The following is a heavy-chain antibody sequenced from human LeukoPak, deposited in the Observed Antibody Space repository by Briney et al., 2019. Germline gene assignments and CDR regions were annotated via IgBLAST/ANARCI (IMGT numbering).Heavy chain of an antibody. CDR2: IYYSGST. V-gene: IGHV4-39*01. D-gene: IGHD3-10*01. CDR1: GGSISSYY. J-gene: IGHJ4*02. Sequence: SETLSLTCTVSGGSISSYYWGWIRQPPGKGLEWIGSIYYSGSTYYNPSLKSRVTISVDTSKNQFSLKLSSVTAADTAVYYCARVGYYYGSGSYKDWGQGTLVTVSS. CDR3: ARVGYYYGSGSYKD.